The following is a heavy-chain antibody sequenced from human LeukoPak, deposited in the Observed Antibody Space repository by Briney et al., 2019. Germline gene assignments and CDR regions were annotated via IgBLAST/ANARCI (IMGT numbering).Heavy chain of an antibody. CDR2: MTPDRGNT. D-gene: IGHD6-13*01. V-gene: IGHV1-8*01. CDR3: ARSASSRIAAAGRPRYYYYGMDV. CDR1: GYTFTSYD. Sequence: GASVKVSCKASGYTFTSYDINWVRQAPGQGLEWIGWMTPDRGNTVYEQRFKGRVTMTRNTSIGTGYMELSSLRSEDTAVYYCARSASSRIAAAGRPRYYYYGMDVWGQGTTVTVSS. J-gene: IGHJ6*02.